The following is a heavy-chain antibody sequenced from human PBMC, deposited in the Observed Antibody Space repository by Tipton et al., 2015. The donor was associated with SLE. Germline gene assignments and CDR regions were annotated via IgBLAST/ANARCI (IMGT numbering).Heavy chain of an antibody. CDR2: IYSGGKT. Sequence: SLRLSCAASGLTVSSSYINWFRQVPGKGLEWVSVIYSGGKTYYPDSVKGRFTISRDDSKNMVFLQMNGLKIEDTAIYYCSRLQQLDGYWGQGTLVTVSS. J-gene: IGHJ4*02. CDR1: GLTVSSSY. V-gene: IGHV3-53*01. D-gene: IGHD1-1*01. CDR3: SRLQQLDGY.